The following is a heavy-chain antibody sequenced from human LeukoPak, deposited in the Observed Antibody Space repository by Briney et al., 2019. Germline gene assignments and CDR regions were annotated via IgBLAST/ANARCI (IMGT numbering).Heavy chain of an antibody. CDR3: AKDPRLERAVGSHLDY. Sequence: GGSLRLSCAASGFTFSTHGMHWVRQAPGKGLEWVAVISYDGSNKYYADSVKGRLTISRDNSKNTLYLQMNSLRAEDTAVYYCAKDPRLERAVGSHLDYWGQGTLVTVSS. V-gene: IGHV3-30*18. J-gene: IGHJ4*02. CDR1: GFTFSTHG. D-gene: IGHD6-19*01. CDR2: ISYDGSNK.